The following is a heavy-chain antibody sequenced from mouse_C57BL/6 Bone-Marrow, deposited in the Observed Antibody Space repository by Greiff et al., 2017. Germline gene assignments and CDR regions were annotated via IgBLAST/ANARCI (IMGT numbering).Heavy chain of an antibody. CDR2: ISYDGSN. Sequence: VQLKESGPGLVKPSQSLSLTCSVTGYSITSGYYWNWIRQFPGNKLEWMGYISYDGSNNYNPSLKNRISITRDTSKNQFFLKLNSVTTEDTATYYCAREGYDSFAYWGQGTLVTVSA. CDR1: GYSITSGYY. CDR3: AREGYDSFAY. V-gene: IGHV3-6*01. J-gene: IGHJ3*01. D-gene: IGHD2-2*01.